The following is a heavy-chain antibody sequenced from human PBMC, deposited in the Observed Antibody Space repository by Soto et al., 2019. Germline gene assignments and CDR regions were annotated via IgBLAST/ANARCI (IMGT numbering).Heavy chain of an antibody. CDR1: GFTFSSYA. V-gene: IGHV3-30-3*01. Sequence: QVQLVESGGGVVQPGRSLRLSCAASGFTFSSYAMHWVRQAPGKGLEWVALISFDGSYKYYADSVKGRFTISRDNSRNTVYLQMSSLRAEDTAVYYCARRGIEAADTGPCQDYFDYWGQGTLVTVSS. D-gene: IGHD6-13*01. CDR3: ARRGIEAADTGPCQDYFDY. CDR2: ISFDGSYK. J-gene: IGHJ4*02.